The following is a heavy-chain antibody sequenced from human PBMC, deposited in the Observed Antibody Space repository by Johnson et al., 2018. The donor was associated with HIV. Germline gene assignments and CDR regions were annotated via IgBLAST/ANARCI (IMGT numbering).Heavy chain of an antibody. CDR1: GFTVTNKY. D-gene: IGHD1-26*01. CDR2: IKQDGSEK. CDR3: AKDIRPGWEIRGNAFDI. J-gene: IGHJ3*02. V-gene: IGHV3-7*01. Sequence: VQLVESGGGLVQPGGSLRLSCAASGFTVTNKYMSWVRQAPGKGLEWVANIKQDGSEKHYVDSVKGRFIISRDNSKNSLHLQMNSLRAEDTALSYCAKDIRPGWEIRGNAFDIWGQGTMVTVSS.